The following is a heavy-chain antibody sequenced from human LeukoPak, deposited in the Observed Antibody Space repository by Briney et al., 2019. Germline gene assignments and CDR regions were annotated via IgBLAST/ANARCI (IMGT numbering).Heavy chain of an antibody. CDR2: ISDTGNT. D-gene: IGHD1-26*01. V-gene: IGHV3-23*01. CDR3: ARDPYSGNYGTYYYYYMDV. Sequence: GGSLRLSCAASGFTLSSYAMSWVRQAPGKGLEWVSAISDTGNTYHADSVKGRFTISRDSSKNTLFLQMDSLGPEDTAVYYCARDPYSGNYGTYYYYYMDVWGKGTTVTISS. CDR1: GFTLSSYA. J-gene: IGHJ6*03.